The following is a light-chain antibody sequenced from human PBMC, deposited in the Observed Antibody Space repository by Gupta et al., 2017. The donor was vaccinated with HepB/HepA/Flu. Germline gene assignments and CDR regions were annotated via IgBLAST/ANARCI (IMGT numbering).Light chain of an antibody. CDR2: DAS. CDR1: QTVSSY. Sequence: EIFLTRSPSTLSLSPGERATLSCRSIQTVSSYLAGYHQHPGQAPRHLIYDASNRATGISARVSGSGSGTDFSLPISSLEHEEYVVYYCQKRSKWPLTFGGGTKVEIK. CDR3: QKRSKWPLT. J-gene: IGKJ4*01. V-gene: IGKV3-11*01.